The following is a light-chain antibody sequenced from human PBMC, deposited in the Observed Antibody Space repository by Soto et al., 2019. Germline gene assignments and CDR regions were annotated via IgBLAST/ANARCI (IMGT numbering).Light chain of an antibody. Sequence: EIVLTQCPGPLSLSPGERATLSCRASKRVSRRQLDRYQPEPGQAPRLLIYGASSRATAIPDRFSGSGSGTDFTLSIRRLEAEDFAVYYYQQPSNLTFGQGTRLEIK. J-gene: IGKJ5*01. V-gene: IGKV3D-20*02. CDR2: GAS. CDR3: QQPSNLT. CDR1: KRVSRRQ.